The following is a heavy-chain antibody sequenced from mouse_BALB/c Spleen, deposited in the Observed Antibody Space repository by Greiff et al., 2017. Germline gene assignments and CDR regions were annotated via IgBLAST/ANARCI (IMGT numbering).Heavy chain of an antibody. V-gene: IGHV5-12-1*01. D-gene: IGHD2-3*01. CDR3: ARHGYYIYYAMDY. J-gene: IGHJ4*01. CDR1: GFAFSSYD. CDR2: ISSGGGST. Sequence: DVQLVESGGGLVKPGGSLKLSCAASGFAFSSYDMSWVRQTPEKRLEWVAYISSGGGSTYYPDTVKGRFTISRDNAKNTLYLQMSSLKSEDTAMYYCARHGYYIYYAMDYWGQGTSVTVSS.